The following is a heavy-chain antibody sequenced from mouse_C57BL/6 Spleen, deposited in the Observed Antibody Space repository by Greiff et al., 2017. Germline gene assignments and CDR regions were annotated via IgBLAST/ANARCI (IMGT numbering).Heavy chain of an antibody. D-gene: IGHD4-1*01. V-gene: IGHV5-4*01. Sequence: EVKVVESGGGLVKPGGSLKLSCAAPGFTFSSYAMSWVRQTPEKRLEWVATISDGGSYTYYPDNVKGRFTISRDNAKNNLYLQMSHLKSEDTAMYYCARDLGRFAYWGQGTLVTVSA. CDR3: ARDLGRFAY. CDR2: ISDGGSYT. J-gene: IGHJ3*01. CDR1: GFTFSSYA.